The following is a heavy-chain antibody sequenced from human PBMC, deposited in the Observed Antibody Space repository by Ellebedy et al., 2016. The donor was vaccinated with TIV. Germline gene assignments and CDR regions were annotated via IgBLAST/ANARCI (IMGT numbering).Heavy chain of an antibody. CDR3: TRDASEWARDC. D-gene: IGHD1-26*01. V-gene: IGHV3-69-1*01. Sequence: GGSLRLSXAASGFTFSVRGMTWVRQAPGKGLEWVATVSYVGNGYYADSVKGRFSISRDNGKNSIFLQMNSLRVEDTALYYCTRDASEWARDCWGQGTLVTVSS. J-gene: IGHJ4*02. CDR2: VSYVGNG. CDR1: GFTFSVRG.